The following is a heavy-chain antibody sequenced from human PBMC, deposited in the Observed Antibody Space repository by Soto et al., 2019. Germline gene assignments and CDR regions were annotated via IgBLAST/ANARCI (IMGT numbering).Heavy chain of an antibody. CDR3: ARGRYFDWPRKYDAFDI. V-gene: IGHV3-21*01. CDR2: ISSSSSYI. Sequence: GGSLRLSCAASGFTFSSYSMNWVRQAPGKGLEWVSSISSSSSYIYYADSVKGRFTISRDNAKNSLYLQMNSLRAEDTAVYYCARGRYFDWPRKYDAFDIWGQGTMVTVS. CDR1: GFTFSSYS. J-gene: IGHJ3*02. D-gene: IGHD3-9*01.